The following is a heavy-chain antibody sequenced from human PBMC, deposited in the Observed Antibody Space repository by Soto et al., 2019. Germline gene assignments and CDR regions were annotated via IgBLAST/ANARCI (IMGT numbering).Heavy chain of an antibody. J-gene: IGHJ6*02. Sequence: SETLSLTCTVSGGSISSYYWSWIRQPPGKGLEWIGYIYYSGSTNYNPSLKSRVTISVDTSKNSLYLQMNSLRAEDTAVYYCAREGRTTVTRKTFGSYYYYYGMDVWGQGTTVTVSS. CDR1: GGSISSYY. V-gene: IGHV4-59*12. D-gene: IGHD4-17*01. CDR3: AREGRTTVTRKTFGSYYYYYGMDV. CDR2: IYYSGST.